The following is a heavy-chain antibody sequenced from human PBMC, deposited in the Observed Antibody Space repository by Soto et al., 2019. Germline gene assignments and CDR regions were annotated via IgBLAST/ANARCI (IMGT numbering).Heavy chain of an antibody. CDR1: GFTFSSYS. D-gene: IGHD2-2*01. J-gene: IGHJ5*02. CDR2: ISSSSSYI. V-gene: IGHV3-21*01. Sequence: GGSLRLSCAASGFTFSSYSMNWVRQAPGKGLEWVSSISSSSSYIYYADSVKGRFTISRDNAKNSLYLQMNSLRAEDTAVYYCARSGYCSSTSCYPHWFDPWGQGTLLTVSS. CDR3: ARSGYCSSTSCYPHWFDP.